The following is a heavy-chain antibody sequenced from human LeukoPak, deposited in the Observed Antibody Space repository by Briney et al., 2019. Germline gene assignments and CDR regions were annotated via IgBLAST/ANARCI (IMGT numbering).Heavy chain of an antibody. CDR1: GFTFSDYS. Sequence: PGGSLRLSCAASGFTFSDYSMSWVRQAPGKGLEWISYIGIDSGNTNYADSVKGRFTISGDKAKNSLYLQMNSLRVEHTAVYYCARDYKYAFDNWGQGTLVTVSS. J-gene: IGHJ4*02. CDR2: IGIDSGNT. CDR3: ARDYKYAFDN. V-gene: IGHV3-11*06. D-gene: IGHD5-24*01.